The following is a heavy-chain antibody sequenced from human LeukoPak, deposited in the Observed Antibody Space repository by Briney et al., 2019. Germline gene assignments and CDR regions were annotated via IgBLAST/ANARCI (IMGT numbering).Heavy chain of an antibody. D-gene: IGHD6-13*01. Sequence: GGSLRLSCAASGFTFSSYAMHWVRQAPGKGLEWVAVISYDGSNKYYADSVKGRFTISRDNSRNTLYLQMNSLRAEDTAVYYCARDRRAAGPPFDAFDIWGQGTMVTVSS. CDR1: GFTFSSYA. CDR3: ARDRRAAGPPFDAFDI. CDR2: ISYDGSNK. V-gene: IGHV3-30*01. J-gene: IGHJ3*02.